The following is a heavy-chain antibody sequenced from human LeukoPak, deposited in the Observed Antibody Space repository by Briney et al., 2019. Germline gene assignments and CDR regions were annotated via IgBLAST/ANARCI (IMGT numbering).Heavy chain of an antibody. CDR3: AKDILTGYSSPGIVDS. D-gene: IGHD3-9*01. CDR1: GFTFSSYG. Sequence: GGSLRLSCAASGFTFSSYGMHWVRQAPGKGLEWVAVIWYDGSNKYYADSVKGRFTISRDNSKNTLYLQMNSLSAEDTALYYCAKDILTGYSSPGIVDSWGQGTLVTVSS. CDR2: IWYDGSNK. J-gene: IGHJ4*02. V-gene: IGHV3-30*02.